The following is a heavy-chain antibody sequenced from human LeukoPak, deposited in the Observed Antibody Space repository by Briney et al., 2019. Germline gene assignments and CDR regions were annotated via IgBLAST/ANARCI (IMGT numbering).Heavy chain of an antibody. V-gene: IGHV4-59*01. Sequence: SETLSLTCTVSGGSISSYYWSWIRQPPGKGLEWIGYIYYSGSTNYNPSLKSRVTISVDTSKNQFSLKLSSVTAADTAVYYCARYLRSGAIDYWGQGTLVTVSS. D-gene: IGHD4-17*01. CDR2: IYYSGST. J-gene: IGHJ4*02. CDR1: GGSISSYY. CDR3: ARYLRSGAIDY.